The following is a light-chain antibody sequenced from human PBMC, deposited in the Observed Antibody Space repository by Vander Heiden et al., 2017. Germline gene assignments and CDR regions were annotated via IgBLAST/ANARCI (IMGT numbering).Light chain of an antibody. CDR3: QQNRT. CDR2: DAS. CDR1: QSVSSHY. Sequence: EIVLTPYPGTLALSSGERATLSCRVSQSVSSHYLAWYQTKPGQAPRLLMYDASSRATGISDRFSGSGSGTDFTLTITRLEPEDFAVYYCQQNRTFGQGTKVEIK. J-gene: IGKJ1*01. V-gene: IGKV3-20*01.